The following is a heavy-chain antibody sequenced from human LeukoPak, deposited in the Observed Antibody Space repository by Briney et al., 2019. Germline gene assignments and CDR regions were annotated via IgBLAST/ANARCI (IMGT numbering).Heavy chain of an antibody. J-gene: IGHJ5*02. D-gene: IGHD1-26*01. Sequence: GGSLRLSCAASGFTFSSYSMNWVRQAPGKGLEWVSSISSSSSYIYYADSVKGRFTISRVNAKNSLYLQMNSLRAEDTAVYYCARDPASGSGPNWFDPWGQGTLVTVSS. CDR3: ARDPASGSGPNWFDP. CDR1: GFTFSSYS. V-gene: IGHV3-21*01. CDR2: ISSSSSYI.